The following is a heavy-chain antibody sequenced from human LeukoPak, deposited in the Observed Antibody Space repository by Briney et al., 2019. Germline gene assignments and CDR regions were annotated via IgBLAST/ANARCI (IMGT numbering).Heavy chain of an antibody. CDR3: ARHVIAAAGNFDY. V-gene: IGHV4-39*07. D-gene: IGHD6-13*01. CDR2: IYYSGST. J-gene: IGHJ4*02. Sequence: SETLSLTFTVSGGSISSSSYYWGWIRQPPGKGLEWIGSIYYSGSTYYNPSLKSRVTISVDTSKNQFSLKLSSVTAADTAVYYCARHVIAAAGNFDYWGQGTLVTVSS. CDR1: GGSISSSSYY.